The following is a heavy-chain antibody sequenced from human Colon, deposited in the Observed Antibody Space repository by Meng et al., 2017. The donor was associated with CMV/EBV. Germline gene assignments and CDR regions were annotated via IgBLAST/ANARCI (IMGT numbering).Heavy chain of an antibody. CDR1: GYTFTGYY. D-gene: IGHD1-20*01. CDR3: ARAPYNWNDEGWFDP. J-gene: IGHJ5*02. Sequence: QGELVQFGAEVKKPGASVKVSCKASGYTFTGYYMHWVRQAPGQGLEWMGWINPNSGGTNYAQKFQGRVTMTRDTSISTAYMELSRLRSDDTAVYYCARAPYNWNDEGWFDPWGQGTLVTVSS. CDR2: INPNSGGT. V-gene: IGHV1-2*02.